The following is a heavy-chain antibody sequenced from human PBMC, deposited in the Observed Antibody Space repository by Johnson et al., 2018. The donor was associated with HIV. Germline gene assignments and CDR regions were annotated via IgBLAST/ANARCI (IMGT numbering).Heavy chain of an antibody. CDR1: GFTFSSYG. J-gene: IGHJ3*01. D-gene: IGHD4-17*01. CDR3: ARDPLTLTTTLDAFDL. CDR2: ISYDGSNK. Sequence: QVQLVESGGGVVQPGRSLRLYCAASGFTFSSYGMHWVRQAPGKGLEWAAVISYDGSNKYYADSVKGRFTISRDNSKNTLYLQMNSLRAEDTAVYFCARDPLTLTTTLDAFDLWGQGTMVTVSS. V-gene: IGHV3-30*03.